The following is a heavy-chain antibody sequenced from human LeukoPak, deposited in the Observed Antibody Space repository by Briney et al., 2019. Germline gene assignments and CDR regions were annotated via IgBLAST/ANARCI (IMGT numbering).Heavy chain of an antibody. J-gene: IGHJ5*02. CDR3: ARGGSVRGRYFDWLLKKKIYWFDP. Sequence: GASVKVSCKASGGTFSSYAISWVRQAPGQGLEWMGGIIPIFGTANYAQKFQGRVTITADESTSTAYMELSSLRSEDTAVYYCARGGSVRGRYFDWLLKKKIYWFDPWGQGTPVTVSS. CDR2: IIPIFGTA. CDR1: GGTFSSYA. D-gene: IGHD3-9*01. V-gene: IGHV1-69*13.